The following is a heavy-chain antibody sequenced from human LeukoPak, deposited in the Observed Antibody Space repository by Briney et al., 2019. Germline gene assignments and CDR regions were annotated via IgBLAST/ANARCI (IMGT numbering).Heavy chain of an antibody. J-gene: IGHJ5*02. D-gene: IGHD3-3*01. V-gene: IGHV4-39*07. Sequence: SETLSLTCTVSGGSISSSSYYWGWIRQPPGKGLEWIGSIYYSGSTYYNLSLKSRVTISVDTSKNQFSLKLSSVTAADTAVYYCASQYYDFWSGSGSDWFDPWGQGTLVTVSS. CDR2: IYYSGST. CDR1: GGSISSSSYY. CDR3: ASQYYDFWSGSGSDWFDP.